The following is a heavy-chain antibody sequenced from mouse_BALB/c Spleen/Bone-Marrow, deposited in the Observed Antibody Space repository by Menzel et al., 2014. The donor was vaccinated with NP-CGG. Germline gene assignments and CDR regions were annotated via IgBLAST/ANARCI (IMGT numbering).Heavy chain of an antibody. CDR1: GYAFTNYL. Sequence: QVQLQQSGAELVRPGTSVKVSCKASGYAFTNYLIEWVKQRPGQGLEWIGMINPGSAGTNYNEKFKGKATLTADRSSSTAYMELSSLTSEDSAVYYCARYPDYYGSSYAMDYWGQGTSVTVSS. D-gene: IGHD1-1*01. CDR3: ARYPDYYGSSYAMDY. CDR2: INPGSAGT. V-gene: IGHV1-54*01. J-gene: IGHJ4*01.